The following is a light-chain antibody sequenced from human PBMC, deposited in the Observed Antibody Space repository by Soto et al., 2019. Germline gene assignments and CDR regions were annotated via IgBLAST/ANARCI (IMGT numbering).Light chain of an antibody. CDR2: DVT. J-gene: IGLJ1*01. CDR1: SSDVGGYIY. Sequence: QSVLTQPASVSGSPGQSITISCTGTSSDVGGYIYVSWYQQHPGKAPKLMIYDVTSRPSGVSYRFSCSKSGNTASLTISGLQAEDEADYYCSSYTTSSSYGFGTGTKVTVL. CDR3: SSYTTSSSYG. V-gene: IGLV2-14*01.